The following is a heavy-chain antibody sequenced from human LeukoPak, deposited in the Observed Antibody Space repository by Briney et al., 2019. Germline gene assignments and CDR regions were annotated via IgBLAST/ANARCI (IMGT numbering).Heavy chain of an antibody. CDR3: ARDRTAHTSCYED. V-gene: IGHV4-4*07. D-gene: IGHD2-2*01. CDR2: IYTSGST. Sequence: PSETLSLTCTVSGGSISSYYWSWIRQPAGKGLEWIGRIYTSGSTNYNPSLKSRVTMSVDTSKNQFSLKLNSVTAADTAVYYCARDRTAHTSCYEDWGQGTLVTVSS. J-gene: IGHJ4*02. CDR1: GGSISSYY.